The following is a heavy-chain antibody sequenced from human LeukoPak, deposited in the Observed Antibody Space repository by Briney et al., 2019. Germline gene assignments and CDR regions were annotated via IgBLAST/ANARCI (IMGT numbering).Heavy chain of an antibody. CDR1: GGSISSGGYY. J-gene: IGHJ4*02. D-gene: IGHD3-22*01. CDR2: IYYSGST. CDR3: ARGLITYYYDSSGSPELFFDY. V-gene: IGHV4-31*03. Sequence: SESLSPTCTVSGGSISSGGYYWSWIRQHPGKGLEWIGYIYYSGSTYYNPSLKSRVTISVDTSKNQFSLKLSSVTAADTAVYYCARGLITYYYDSSGSPELFFDYWGQGTLVTVSS.